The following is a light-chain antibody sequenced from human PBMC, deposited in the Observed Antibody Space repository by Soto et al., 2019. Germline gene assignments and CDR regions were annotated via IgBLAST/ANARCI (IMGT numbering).Light chain of an antibody. J-gene: IGLJ2*01. Sequence: QSALTQPASVSGSPGQSITISCTGTSRDVVAYNSVSWNQKHPGKAPKLMIFEVSDRPSGVSNRFSGSKSGNTASLTISGLQAEDEADYYCSSYTSSTTLVFGGGTQLTVL. CDR3: SSYTSSTTLV. CDR1: SRDVVAYNS. V-gene: IGLV2-14*01. CDR2: EVS.